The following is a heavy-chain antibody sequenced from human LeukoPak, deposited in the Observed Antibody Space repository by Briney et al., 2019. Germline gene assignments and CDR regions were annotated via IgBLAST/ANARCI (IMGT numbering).Heavy chain of an antibody. CDR1: GGSFSGYY. J-gene: IGHJ5*02. CDR3: ARGEDCSSTSCYAGGWFDP. V-gene: IGHV4-34*01. Sequence: PSETLSLTCAVYGGSFSGYYWSWVRQPPGKGLEWMGEINHSGNTNYNKSLKSRATISVDASKNQFSLKLSSVTAADTAVYYCARGEDCSSTSCYAGGWFDPWGQGTLVTVSS. CDR2: INHSGNT. D-gene: IGHD2-2*01.